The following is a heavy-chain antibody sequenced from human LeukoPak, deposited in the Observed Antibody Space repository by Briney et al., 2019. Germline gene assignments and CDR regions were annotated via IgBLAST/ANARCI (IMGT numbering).Heavy chain of an antibody. CDR3: TKAFPRVEYSSSRGDY. Sequence: GGSLRLSCAASGFTFSSYGMHWVRQAPGKGLEWVAVISYDGSNKYYADSVKGRFTISRDNSKNTLYLQMNSLRAEDTAVYYCTKAFPRVEYSSSRGDYWGQGTLVTVSS. CDR2: ISYDGSNK. CDR1: GFTFSSYG. J-gene: IGHJ4*02. D-gene: IGHD6-6*01. V-gene: IGHV3-30*18.